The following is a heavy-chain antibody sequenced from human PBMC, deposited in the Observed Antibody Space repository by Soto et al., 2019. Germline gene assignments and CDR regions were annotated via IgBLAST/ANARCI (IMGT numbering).Heavy chain of an antibody. CDR2: ISIGSSTI. J-gene: IGHJ5*02. CDR1: GFTFSSYS. D-gene: IGHD1-20*01. V-gene: IGHV3-48*02. CDR3: ARYNGMAGSFDP. Sequence: EVQVVEAGGGLVQPGGSLRLSCAASGFTFSSYSMNWARQAPGKGLEWGSYISIGSSTIYYADSVKGRFTISRDDAKNSLYLQMNSLRDEDTAVYYCARYNGMAGSFDPWGQGTLVTVSS.